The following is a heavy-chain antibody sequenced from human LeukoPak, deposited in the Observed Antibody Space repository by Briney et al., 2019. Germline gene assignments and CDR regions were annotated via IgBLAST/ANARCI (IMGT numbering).Heavy chain of an antibody. D-gene: IGHD1-26*01. V-gene: IGHV3-7*01. CDR3: ASLYSGSYLTGIDY. Sequence: GGSLRLSCAASGFTFSSYAMSWVRQAPGKGLEWVANIKQDGSEKYYVDSVKGRFTISRDNAKNSLYLQMNSLRAEDTAVYYCASLYSGSYLTGIDYWGQGTLVTVSS. J-gene: IGHJ4*02. CDR1: GFTFSSYA. CDR2: IKQDGSEK.